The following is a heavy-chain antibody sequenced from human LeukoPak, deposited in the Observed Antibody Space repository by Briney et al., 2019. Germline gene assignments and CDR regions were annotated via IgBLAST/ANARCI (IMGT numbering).Heavy chain of an antibody. CDR3: ARLDYSNSYVDS. CDR2: IYYSGTT. Sequence: SETLSLTCSVSGGSISSSSYYWGWIRQPPGKGLELIGNIYYSGTTYYSPSLKSRVTISVDTSKNHFSLTLSSVTAADTAVYYCARLDYSNSYVDSWGQGALVTVSS. CDR1: GGSISSSSYY. V-gene: IGHV4-39*02. D-gene: IGHD6-13*01. J-gene: IGHJ4*02.